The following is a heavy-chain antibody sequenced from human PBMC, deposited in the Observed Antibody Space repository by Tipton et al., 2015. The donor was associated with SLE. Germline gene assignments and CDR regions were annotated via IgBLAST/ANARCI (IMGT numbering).Heavy chain of an antibody. J-gene: IGHJ5*02. Sequence: TLSLTCTVSGGSISSGGYYWGWIRQHPGKGLEWIGYFYYSGTTYYNPSLKSRVSISVDTSKNQFSLKLSSVTAADTAVYYCARYSSSPNWFDPWGQGTLVTVSS. V-gene: IGHV4-31*03. D-gene: IGHD6-6*01. CDR2: FYYSGTT. CDR1: GGSISSGGYY. CDR3: ARYSSSPNWFDP.